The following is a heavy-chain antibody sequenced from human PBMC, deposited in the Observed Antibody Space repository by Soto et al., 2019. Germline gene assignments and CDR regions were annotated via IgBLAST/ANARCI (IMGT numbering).Heavy chain of an antibody. CDR3: AKVYDSGDYYQLPLNAFDI. CDR1: GFTFSSNS. Sequence: GGSLRLSCAASGFTFSSNSMSWVRQAPGKGLEWVSGRSGIGGSAYYADSLKGRFTISRDNSKNTLYLERNSLRADDTAIYYCAKVYDSGDYYQLPLNAFDIWGQGTMVTVSS. D-gene: IGHD3-22*01. CDR2: RSGIGGSA. J-gene: IGHJ3*02. V-gene: IGHV3-23*01.